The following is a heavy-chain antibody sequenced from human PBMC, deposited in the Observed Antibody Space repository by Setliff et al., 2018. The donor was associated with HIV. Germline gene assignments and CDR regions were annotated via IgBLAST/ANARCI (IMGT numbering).Heavy chain of an antibody. D-gene: IGHD2-21*01. CDR1: GFTFSTYW. CDR3: VTRYCGESICPEFDY. CDR2: INSDGSTT. Sequence: GGSLRLSCEVSGFTFSTYWMHWVRQAPGKGLVWVSRINSDGSTTTYADSVKDRFTISRDNSKNTLDLQINSLRPEDTAVYYCVTRYCGESICPEFDYWGQGTLVTVSS. V-gene: IGHV3-74*03. J-gene: IGHJ4*02.